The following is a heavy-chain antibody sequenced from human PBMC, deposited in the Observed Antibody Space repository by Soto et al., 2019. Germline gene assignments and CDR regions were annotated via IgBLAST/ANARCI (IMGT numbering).Heavy chain of an antibody. Sequence: SETLSLTCTVSGGSISRYYWSWIRQPPGKGLEWIGYLYNTGSTIYNPSLKSRVTISVDTSRNQFSLKLNSLTAADTAVYYCERDLWGYCGTDCYPLDVWGQGTTVTVSS. CDR2: LYNTGST. J-gene: IGHJ6*02. D-gene: IGHD2-21*02. V-gene: IGHV4-59*01. CDR3: ERDLWGYCGTDCYPLDV. CDR1: GGSISRYY.